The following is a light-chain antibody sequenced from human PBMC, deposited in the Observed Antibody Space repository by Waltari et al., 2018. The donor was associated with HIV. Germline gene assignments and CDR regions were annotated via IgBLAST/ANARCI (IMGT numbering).Light chain of an antibody. V-gene: IGLV2-23*01. Sequence: QSALTQPASVSGSPGQPITIPCPGTGRAVGRYKLCPWYQQHPGKAPKVMIYEGSKRPSGVSNRCSGSKSGNTASLTISGLQAEDEADYYCCSYTGSSTRRPYVFGTGTKVTVL. CDR2: EGS. J-gene: IGLJ1*01. CDR3: CSYTGSSTRRPYV. CDR1: GRAVGRYKL.